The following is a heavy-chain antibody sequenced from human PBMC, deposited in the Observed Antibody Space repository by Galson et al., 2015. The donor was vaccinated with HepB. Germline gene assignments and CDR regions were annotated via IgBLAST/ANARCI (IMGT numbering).Heavy chain of an antibody. CDR1: GFTFSSYW. Sequence: SLRLSCAASGFTFSSYWMSWVRQAPGKGLEWVANIKQDGSEKYYVDSVKGRLTISRDNAKNSLYLQMNSLRAEGTAVYYCARSSGWYYFDYWGQGTLVTVSS. V-gene: IGHV3-7*03. J-gene: IGHJ4*02. CDR2: IKQDGSEK. D-gene: IGHD6-19*01. CDR3: ARSSGWYYFDY.